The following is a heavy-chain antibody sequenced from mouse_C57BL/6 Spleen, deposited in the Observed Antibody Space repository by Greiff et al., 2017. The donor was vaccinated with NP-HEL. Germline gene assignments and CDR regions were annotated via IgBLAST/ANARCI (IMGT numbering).Heavy chain of an antibody. CDR1: GYTFTDYY. CDR2: INPNNGGT. V-gene: IGHV1-26*01. Sequence: EVQLQQSGPELVKPGASVKISCKASGYTFTDYYMNWVKQSHGKSLEWIGDINPNNGGTSYNQKFKGKATLTVDKSSSTAYMELRSLTSEDSAVYYCARGIYDGYYVGLDYWGQGTTLTVSS. CDR3: ARGIYDGYYVGLDY. D-gene: IGHD2-3*01. J-gene: IGHJ2*01.